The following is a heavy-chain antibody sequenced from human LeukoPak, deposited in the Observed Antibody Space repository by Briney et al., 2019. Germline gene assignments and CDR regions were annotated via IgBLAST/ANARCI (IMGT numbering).Heavy chain of an antibody. Sequence: PGGSLRLSCAASGFTFSTYWMSWVRQAPGKGLEWVGNIKQDGSEKYYVDSVKGRFTISRDNDKNSLYLQMNSLRAEDTAVYFYAGRSRGYRSVYYYYYMDVWGKATTVTVSS. CDR1: GFTFSTYW. V-gene: IGHV3-7*01. CDR2: IKQDGSEK. D-gene: IGHD3-22*01. J-gene: IGHJ6*03. CDR3: AGRSRGYRSVYYYYYMDV.